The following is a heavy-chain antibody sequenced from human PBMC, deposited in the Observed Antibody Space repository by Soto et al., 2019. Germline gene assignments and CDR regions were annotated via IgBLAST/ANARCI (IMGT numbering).Heavy chain of an antibody. CDR1: GGSISSGGYY. CDR3: ARDARDGYNQKPVFDY. CDR2: IYYSGST. V-gene: IGHV4-31*03. J-gene: IGHJ4*02. Sequence: SETLSLTCTVSGGSISSGGYYWSWIRQHPGKGLEWIGYIYYSGSTYYNPSLKSRVTISVDTSKNQFSLKLSSVTAADTAVYCCARDARDGYNQKPVFDYWGQGTLVTVSS. D-gene: IGHD5-12*01.